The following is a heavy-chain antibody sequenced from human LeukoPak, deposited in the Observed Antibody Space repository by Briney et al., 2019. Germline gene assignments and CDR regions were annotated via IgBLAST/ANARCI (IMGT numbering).Heavy chain of an antibody. D-gene: IGHD3-3*01. CDR1: GFTFSSYA. Sequence: PGGSLRLSCAASGFTFSSYAMSWVRQAPGKGLEWVSAISGSGGSTYYADPVKGRFTISRDNSKNTLYLQMNGLRAEDTAVYYCAKAHYDFWSGLVPSYYYYGMDVWGQGTTVTVSS. CDR3: AKAHYDFWSGLVPSYYYYGMDV. J-gene: IGHJ6*02. CDR2: ISGSGGST. V-gene: IGHV3-23*01.